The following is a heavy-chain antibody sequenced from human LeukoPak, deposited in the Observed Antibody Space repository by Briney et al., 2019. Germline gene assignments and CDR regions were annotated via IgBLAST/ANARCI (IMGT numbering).Heavy chain of an antibody. CDR3: ARDRHKLVDIVAGILDY. V-gene: IGHV4-39*07. CDR2: IFNSGST. CDR1: GGSISSSNYY. D-gene: IGHD5-12*01. Sequence: PSETLSLTCTVSGGSISSSNYYWGWIRQPPGKGLEWIGYIFNSGSTYYNPSLKSRVTILVDTSKNQFSLKLSSATAADTAVYYCARDRHKLVDIVAGILDYWGQGTLVTVSS. J-gene: IGHJ4*02.